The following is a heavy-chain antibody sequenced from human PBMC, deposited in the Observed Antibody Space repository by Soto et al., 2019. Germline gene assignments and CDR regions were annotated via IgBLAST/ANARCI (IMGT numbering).Heavy chain of an antibody. V-gene: IGHV3-9*01. Sequence: EVQLVESGGGLVQPGGSLRLSCAASGFTFSSYSMNWVRQAPGKGLEWVSGINWNSGSIGYADSVKGRFTISRDNAKNSLYLQMNSLRTEDTALYYCAKGYNYDRSGNPDYWGQGTLVTVSS. J-gene: IGHJ4*02. CDR1: GFTFSSYS. CDR2: INWNSGSI. CDR3: AKGYNYDRSGNPDY. D-gene: IGHD3-22*01.